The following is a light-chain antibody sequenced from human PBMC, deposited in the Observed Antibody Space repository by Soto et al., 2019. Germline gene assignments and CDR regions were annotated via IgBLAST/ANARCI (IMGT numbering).Light chain of an antibody. CDR3: GSHAGNSNVV. CDR2: EVT. Sequence: QSVLTQPPSASGTPGQRVTISCSGTSTDVGAYNYVSWYQQHPGKAPKLVIYEVTKRPSGVPDRFSGSKSGNTASLTVSGLQAEDEADYYCGSHAGNSNVVFGGGTKLTVL. CDR1: STDVGAYNY. J-gene: IGLJ3*02. V-gene: IGLV2-8*01.